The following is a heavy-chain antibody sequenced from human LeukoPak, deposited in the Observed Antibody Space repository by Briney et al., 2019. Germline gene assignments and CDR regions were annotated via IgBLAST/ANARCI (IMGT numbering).Heavy chain of an antibody. D-gene: IGHD1-26*01. CDR2: VHQDGSEK. J-gene: IGHJ4*02. V-gene: IGHV3-7*01. CDR3: ARLGATSAAFIY. Sequence: PGGSLRLSCAAPGFTFSSYWMSWVRQAPGKGLEWVANVHQDGSEKYYVDSVKGRFTISRDNAKNSLYLQMDSLRVEDTAVYYCARLGATSAAFIYWGQGTLVTVSS. CDR1: GFTFSSYW.